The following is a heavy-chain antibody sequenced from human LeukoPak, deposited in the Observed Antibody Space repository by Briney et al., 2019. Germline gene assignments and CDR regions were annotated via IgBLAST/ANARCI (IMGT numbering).Heavy chain of an antibody. D-gene: IGHD3-3*01. CDR2: INHSGST. J-gene: IGHJ6*02. V-gene: IGHV4-34*01. Sequence: PSETLSLTCTVSGGSISSYYWSWIRQPPGKGLEWIGEINHSGSTNYNPSLKSRVTISVDTSKNQFSLKLSSVTAADTAVYYCAREVRKEGDFWSGYYMMDVWGQGTTVTVSS. CDR1: GGSISSYY. CDR3: AREVRKEGDFWSGYYMMDV.